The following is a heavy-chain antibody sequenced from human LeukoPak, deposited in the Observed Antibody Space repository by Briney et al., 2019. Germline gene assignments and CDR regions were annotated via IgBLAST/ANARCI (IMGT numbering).Heavy chain of an antibody. D-gene: IGHD3-10*01. CDR3: ARSPYGSGTSHFDY. V-gene: IGHV3-48*04. J-gene: IGHJ4*02. Sequence: PGGSLRLSCAASGFTFSSYAMSWVRQAPGKGLEWLSFIDSRASAIYYADSVKGRFTISRDTAKNSLYLQMNSLRAEDTAVYYCARSPYGSGTSHFDYWGQGTPVTVSS. CDR2: IDSRASAI. CDR1: GFTFSSYA.